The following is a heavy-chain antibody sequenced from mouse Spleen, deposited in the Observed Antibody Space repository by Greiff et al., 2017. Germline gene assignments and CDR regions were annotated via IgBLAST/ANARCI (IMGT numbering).Heavy chain of an antibody. Sequence: EVQLVESGPELVKPGASVKIPCKASGYTFTDYNMDWVKQSHGKSLEWIGDINPNNGGTIYNQKFKGKATLTVDTSSSTAYMQLSSLTSEDSAVYYCASRDYYGSSPYAMDYWGQGTSVTVSS. CDR2: INPNNGGT. CDR1: GYTFTDYN. CDR3: ASRDYYGSSPYAMDY. J-gene: IGHJ4*01. D-gene: IGHD1-1*01. V-gene: IGHV1-18*01.